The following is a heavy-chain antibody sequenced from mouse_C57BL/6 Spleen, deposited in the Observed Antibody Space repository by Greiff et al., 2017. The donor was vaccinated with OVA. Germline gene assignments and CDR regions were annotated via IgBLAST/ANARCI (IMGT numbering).Heavy chain of an antibody. CDR3: ARDPLDGYLFDY. Sequence: DVHLVESGGGLVKPGGSLKLSCAASGFTFSSYAMSWVRQTPEKRLEWVATISDGGSYTYYPDNVKGRFTISRDNAKNNLYLQMSHLKSEDTAMYYCARDPLDGYLFDYWGQGTTLTVSS. CDR2: ISDGGSYT. D-gene: IGHD2-3*01. V-gene: IGHV5-4*01. J-gene: IGHJ2*01. CDR1: GFTFSSYA.